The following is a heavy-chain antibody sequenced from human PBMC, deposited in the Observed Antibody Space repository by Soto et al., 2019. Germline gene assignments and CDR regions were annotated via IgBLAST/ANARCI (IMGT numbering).Heavy chain of an antibody. D-gene: IGHD2-21*01. CDR3: ARSVAFPVVHFDY. CDR2: AYSAGRT. V-gene: IGHV4-59*11. CDR1: RGSISSPY. J-gene: IGHJ4*02. Sequence: PSETLSPPSFAHRGSISSPYWSSIRHSHRKILEWLRYAYSAGRTNYSPSLRRRVSISLDTSKNEFSLSLSSVTAADPAVYFCARSVAFPVVHFDYLGQGTQVTVSP.